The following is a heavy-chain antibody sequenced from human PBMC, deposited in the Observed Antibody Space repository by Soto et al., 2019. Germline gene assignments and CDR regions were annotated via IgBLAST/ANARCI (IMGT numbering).Heavy chain of an antibody. CDR2: IYYSGST. J-gene: IGHJ6*02. V-gene: IGHV4-31*03. CDR3: ARGSHCSSTSCQYGYYYYGMDV. Sequence: SETLSLTCTVSGGSISSGGYYWSWIRQHPGKGLEWIGYIYYSGSTYYNPPLKSRVTISVDTSKNQFSLKLSSVTAADTAVYYCARGSHCSSTSCQYGYYYYGMDVWGQGTTVTVSS. CDR1: GGSISSGGYY. D-gene: IGHD2-2*01.